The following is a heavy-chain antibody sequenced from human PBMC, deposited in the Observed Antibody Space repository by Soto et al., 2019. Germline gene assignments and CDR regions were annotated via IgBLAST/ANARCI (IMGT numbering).Heavy chain of an antibody. CDR3: ARGRGGDYVWGSYRYTDYYYGMDV. D-gene: IGHD3-16*02. V-gene: IGHV4-34*01. CDR1: GGSFSGYY. J-gene: IGHJ6*02. Sequence: PSETLSLTCAVYGGSFSGYYWSWIRQPPGKGLEWIGEINHSGSTNYNPSLKSRVTISVDTSKNQFSLKLSSVTAADTAVYYCARGRGGDYVWGSYRYTDYYYGMDVRGQGTTVTVSS. CDR2: INHSGST.